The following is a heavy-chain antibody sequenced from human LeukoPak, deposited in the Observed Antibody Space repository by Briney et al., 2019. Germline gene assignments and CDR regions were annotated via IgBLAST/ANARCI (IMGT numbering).Heavy chain of an antibody. CDR1: GGSISSYY. CDR3: AKERGMTTSNYFDY. V-gene: IGHV4-4*07. J-gene: IGHJ4*02. CDR2: IYTSGST. Sequence: SETLSLTCTVSGGSISSYYWSWIRQPAGKGLEWIGRIYTSGSTNYNPSLKSRVTMSVDTSKNQFSLKLSSVTAADTAVYYCAKERGMTTSNYFDYWGQGTPVTVSS. D-gene: IGHD4-17*01.